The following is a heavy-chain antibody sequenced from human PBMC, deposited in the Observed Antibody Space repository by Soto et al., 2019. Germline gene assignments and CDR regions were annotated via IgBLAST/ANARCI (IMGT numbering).Heavy chain of an antibody. D-gene: IGHD1-26*01. Sequence: QVQLVQSGAEMKTPGSSVSVSCTLSGGYFNNYVVTWVRQAPGQGIEWVGSIVTIYRSSLFAQTFQGRVTLAADKTTNTVYMKMSSQRTDDTAIYYCARDDGGYHYYYYAMDIWGQGSACTVSS. CDR2: IVTIYRSS. V-gene: IGHV1-69*06. CDR1: GGYFNNYV. J-gene: IGHJ6*02. CDR3: ARDDGGYHYYYYAMDI.